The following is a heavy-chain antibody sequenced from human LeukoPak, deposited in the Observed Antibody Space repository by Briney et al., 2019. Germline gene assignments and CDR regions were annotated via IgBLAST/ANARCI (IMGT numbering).Heavy chain of an antibody. D-gene: IGHD3-10*01. V-gene: IGHV3-23*01. J-gene: IGHJ4*02. CDR3: AKARGFAEFDY. CDR2: ISGSGDTT. Sequence: GGSLRLSCAASGFIFSGHGMRWVRQAPGKGPEWVPAISGSGDTTYYADSVKGRFTISRDNSKNTLYLQMNSLRAEDTALYFCAKARGFAEFDYWGQGTLVTVSS. CDR1: GFIFSGHG.